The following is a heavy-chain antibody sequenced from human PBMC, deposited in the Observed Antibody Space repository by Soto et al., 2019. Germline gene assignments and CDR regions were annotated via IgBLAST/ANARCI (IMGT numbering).Heavy chain of an antibody. J-gene: IGHJ6*02. CDR1: GFTFDDYA. Sequence: SLRLSCAASGFTFDDYAMHWVRQAPGKGLEWVAGISWNGGNKYYADSVKGRFTISRDNAKNTLYLQMNSLRAEDTAVYYCARNGMITMVGGVRAYYYYGMDVWGQGTTVTVSS. D-gene: IGHD3-10*01. CDR3: ARNGMITMVGGVRAYYYYGMDV. V-gene: IGHV3-9*01. CDR2: ISWNGGNK.